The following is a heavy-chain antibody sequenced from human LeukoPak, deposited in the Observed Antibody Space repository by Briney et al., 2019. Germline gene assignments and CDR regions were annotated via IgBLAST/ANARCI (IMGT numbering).Heavy chain of an antibody. CDR3: ARAELYWYYDSSGYPGGPLWY. J-gene: IGHJ4*02. CDR1: GFTFSSYA. V-gene: IGHV3-30*01. CDR2: ISYDGSNK. D-gene: IGHD3-22*01. Sequence: PGRSLRLSCAASGFTFSSYAMHWVRQAPGKGLEWVAVISYDGSNKYYADSVKGRFTISRDNSKNTLYLQMNSLRAEDTAVYYCARAELYWYYDSSGYPGGPLWYWGQGTLVTVSS.